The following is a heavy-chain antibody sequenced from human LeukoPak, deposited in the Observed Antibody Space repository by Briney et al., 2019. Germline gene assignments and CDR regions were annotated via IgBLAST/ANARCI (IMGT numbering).Heavy chain of an antibody. J-gene: IGHJ6*03. V-gene: IGHV4-59*01. CDR1: GGSISSYY. D-gene: IGHD2-15*01. CDR3: ARADGYCSGGSCYSAAYYYMDV. Sequence: SETLSLTCTVSGGSISSYYWSWIRQPPGKGLEWIGYIYYSGSTNYNPSLKSRVTISVDTSKNQFSLKLSSETAADTAVYYCARADGYCSGGSCYSAAYYYMDVWGKGTTVTVSS. CDR2: IYYSGST.